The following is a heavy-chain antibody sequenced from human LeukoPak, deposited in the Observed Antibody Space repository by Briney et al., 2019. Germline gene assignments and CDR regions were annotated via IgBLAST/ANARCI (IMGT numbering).Heavy chain of an antibody. CDR1: GGSFSGYY. V-gene: IGHV4-34*01. CDR2: INHSGST. D-gene: IGHD3-22*01. J-gene: IGHJ3*02. CDR3: ARSYYYDSSGYYRGAFDI. Sequence: YPSETLSLTCAVYGGSFSGYYWSWIRQPPGKGLERIGEINHSGSTNYNPSLKSRVTISVDTSKNQFSLKLSSVTAADTAVYYCARSYYYDSSGYYRGAFDIWGQGTMVTVSS.